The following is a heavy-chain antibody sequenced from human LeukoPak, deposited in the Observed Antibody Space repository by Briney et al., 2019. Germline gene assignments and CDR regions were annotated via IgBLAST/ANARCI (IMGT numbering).Heavy chain of an antibody. J-gene: IGHJ4*02. CDR1: GFTFDDYA. D-gene: IGHD6-13*01. V-gene: IGHV3-9*01. CDR2: INWNSGSI. Sequence: GGSLRLSCAASGFTFDDYAMHWVRQAPGKGLEWVSGINWNSGSIGYADSVKGRFTISRDNTKNSLYLQMNSLRAEDTALYYCAKVQGAAAGSTGFDYWGQGTLVTVSS. CDR3: AKVQGAAAGSTGFDY.